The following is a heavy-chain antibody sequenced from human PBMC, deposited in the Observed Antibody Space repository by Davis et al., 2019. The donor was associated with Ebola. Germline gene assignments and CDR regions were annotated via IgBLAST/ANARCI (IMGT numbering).Heavy chain of an antibody. CDR3: TRGIARRRSGSWFDP. CDR2: MNPDSGNT. V-gene: IGHV1-8*01. CDR1: GYTFTTYD. D-gene: IGHD2-15*01. J-gene: IGHJ5*02. Sequence: ASVKVSCKASGYTFTTYDINWVRQATGQGLEWMGWMNPDSGNTGYAQKFQGRVTMTRDTSITTAYMELSSLSSDDTTVYYCTRGIARRRSGSWFDPWGQGTPVTVSS.